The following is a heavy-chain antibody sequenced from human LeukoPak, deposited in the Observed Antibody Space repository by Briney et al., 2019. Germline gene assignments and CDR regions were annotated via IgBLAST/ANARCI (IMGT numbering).Heavy chain of an antibody. Sequence: GGSLRLSCVGSGFTFSVSAMHWVRQASGKGLEWVGRIRSKAYSYATKYAASVKGRFTISRDDSKNTAYLQMNSLKTEDTAVYYCTRVGAADDNWGQGTLVTVSS. J-gene: IGHJ4*02. CDR2: IRSKAYSYAT. CDR3: TRVGAADDN. V-gene: IGHV3-73*01. D-gene: IGHD6-13*01. CDR1: GFTFSVSA.